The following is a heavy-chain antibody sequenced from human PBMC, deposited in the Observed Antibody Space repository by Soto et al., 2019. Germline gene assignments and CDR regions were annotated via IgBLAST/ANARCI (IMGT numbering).Heavy chain of an antibody. Sequence: QVQLVESGGGVVQPGRSLRLSCAASGFTFSSYGMHWVRQAPGKGLEWVAVIWFDGSNKYYADSVKGRFTISRDNSKNTLYLQMNSLRAEDTALYYCARGPTVTTDWGQGTLVTVSS. CDR1: GFTFSSYG. J-gene: IGHJ4*02. V-gene: IGHV3-33*01. CDR3: ARGPTVTTD. D-gene: IGHD4-17*01. CDR2: IWFDGSNK.